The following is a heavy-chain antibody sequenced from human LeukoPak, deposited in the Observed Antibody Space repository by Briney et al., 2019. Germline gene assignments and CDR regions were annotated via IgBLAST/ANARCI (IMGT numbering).Heavy chain of an antibody. CDR3: ARHPELYFFDY. V-gene: IGHV4-59*08. CDR2: TSYSGST. CDR1: GASISSYY. J-gene: IGHJ4*02. D-gene: IGHD3-10*01. Sequence: PSETLSLTCTVSGASISSYYWSWIRQPPGKGLEWIGYTSYSGSTNYNPSLKSRVTISADTSKNQVSLTLRSVTAADTAVYYCARHPELYFFDYWGQGTLVTVSS.